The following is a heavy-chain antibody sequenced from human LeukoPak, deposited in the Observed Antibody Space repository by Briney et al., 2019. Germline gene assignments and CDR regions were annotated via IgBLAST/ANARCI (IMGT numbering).Heavy chain of an antibody. CDR2: IGASGSST. CDR3: AKSPYYDSSGDAFEI. J-gene: IGHJ3*02. D-gene: IGHD3-22*01. CDR1: GFTFSSYW. V-gene: IGHV3-23*01. Sequence: PGGSLRLSCAASGFTFSSYWMSWVRQAPGKGLEWVAAIGASGSSTYYAASVEGRFTISRDNAKETLYLQMDSLRADDTAVYFCAKSPYYDSSGDAFEIWGQGTLVTVSS.